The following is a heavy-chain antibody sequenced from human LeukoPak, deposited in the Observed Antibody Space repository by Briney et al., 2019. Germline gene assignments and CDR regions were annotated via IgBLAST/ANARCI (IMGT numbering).Heavy chain of an antibody. CDR1: GGSISSSSYY. CDR3: VRPGALDGYVYY. CDR2: IYYSGST. J-gene: IGHJ4*02. Sequence: SETLSLTCTVSGGSISSSSYYWGWIRQPPGKGLEWIGSIYYSGSTYYNPSLKSRVTISVDTSKNQFSLKLSSVTAADTAVYYCVRPGALDGYVYYWGQGTLVTVSS. D-gene: IGHD5-24*01. V-gene: IGHV4-39*01.